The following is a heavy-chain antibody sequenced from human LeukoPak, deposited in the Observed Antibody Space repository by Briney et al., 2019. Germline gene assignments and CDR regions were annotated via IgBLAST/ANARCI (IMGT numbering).Heavy chain of an antibody. CDR2: IDTNTGNP. J-gene: IGHJ4*02. CDR1: GYTFSINA. D-gene: IGHD3-22*01. V-gene: IGHV7-4-1*02. CDR3: ARGYDSSGYFSD. Sequence: ASVTVSCAASGYTFSINAINWVQQAPGQGLEWMGWIDTNTGNPTYAQGLTGRFVFSLDTSVSTADLQISSLKAEDTGEYFCARGYDSSGYFSDWGQGTLVTVSS.